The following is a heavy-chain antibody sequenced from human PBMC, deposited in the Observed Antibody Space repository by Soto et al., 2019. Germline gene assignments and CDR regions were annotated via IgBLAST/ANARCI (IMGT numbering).Heavy chain of an antibody. D-gene: IGHD3-10*01. CDR1: GFTFSSYA. Sequence: EVQLLESGGGLVQPGGSLRLSCAASGFTFSSYAMSWVRQAPGKGLEWVSAISGSGGSTYYADSVKGRFTISRDNSKNTVYLQMNSLRAEDTAVYYCAKECVLGFGDLDQIDYWGQGTLVTVSS. CDR2: ISGSGGST. V-gene: IGHV3-23*01. CDR3: AKECVLGFGDLDQIDY. J-gene: IGHJ4*02.